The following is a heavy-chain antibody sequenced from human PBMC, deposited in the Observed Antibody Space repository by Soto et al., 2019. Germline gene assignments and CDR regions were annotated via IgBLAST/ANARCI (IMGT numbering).Heavy chain of an antibody. D-gene: IGHD3-3*01. CDR3: ARVKYDFWSGYYGDGMDV. CDR2: INPNSGGT. V-gene: IGHV1-2*04. CDR1: GYTFTGYY. Sequence: SVKVSCKASGYTFTGYYMHWVRQAPGQGLEWMGWINPNSGGTNYAQKFQGWVTMTRDTSISTAYMELSRLRSDDTAVYYCARVKYDFWSGYYGDGMDVWGQGTTVTVSS. J-gene: IGHJ6*02.